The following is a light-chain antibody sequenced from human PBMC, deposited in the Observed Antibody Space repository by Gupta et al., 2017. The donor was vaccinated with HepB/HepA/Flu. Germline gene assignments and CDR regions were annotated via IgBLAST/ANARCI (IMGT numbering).Light chain of an antibody. CDR1: QRISTY. V-gene: IGKV1-39*01. CDR3: QQRFNTPPT. CDR2: AAS. Sequence: DIQMTKSPSSLSASVGDRVAITCWASQRISTYLNWYQQKPGKAPKLLIYAASSWQSGVPSRFSGSGSGTDFTLTISSLQPEDFASYYCQQRFNTPPTFGPGTKVDI. J-gene: IGKJ3*01.